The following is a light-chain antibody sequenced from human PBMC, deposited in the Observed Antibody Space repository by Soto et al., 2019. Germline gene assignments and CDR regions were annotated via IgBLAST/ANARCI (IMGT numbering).Light chain of an antibody. J-gene: IGKJ1*01. CDR3: QQYGSSRRT. CDR1: QSVSSGY. CDR2: DAS. V-gene: IGKV3-20*01. Sequence: EIVLTQSPGTLSLSPGERVTLSCRASQSVSSGYLAWYQQKPGQAPRLLIFDASSRATGIPDRFSGSGSGTDFTLSISKLEPEDFAVYYCQQYGSSRRTFGQGTKVDIK.